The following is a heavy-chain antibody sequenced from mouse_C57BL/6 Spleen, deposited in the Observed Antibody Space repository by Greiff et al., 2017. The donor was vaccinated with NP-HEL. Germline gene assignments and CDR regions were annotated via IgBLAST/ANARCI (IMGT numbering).Heavy chain of an antibody. J-gene: IGHJ1*03. D-gene: IGHD4-1*01. V-gene: IGHV1-69*01. Sequence: VQLQQPGAELVMPGASVKLSCKASGYTFTSYWMHWVKQRPGQGLEWIGEIDPSDSYTNYNQKFKGKSTLTVDKSSSTAYMQLSSLTSEDSAVYYCARWDLTGYFDVWGTGTTVTVSS. CDR2: IDPSDSYT. CDR1: GYTFTSYW. CDR3: ARWDLTGYFDV.